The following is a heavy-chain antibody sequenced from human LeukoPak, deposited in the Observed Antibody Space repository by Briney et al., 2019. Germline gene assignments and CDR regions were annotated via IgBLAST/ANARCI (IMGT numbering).Heavy chain of an antibody. V-gene: IGHV3-48*02. J-gene: IGHJ3*02. CDR2: ISSSSSTI. D-gene: IGHD3-22*01. Sequence: AGGSLRLSCAASGFTFSSYAMNWVRQAPGKGLEWVSYISSSSSTIYYADSVKGRFTISRDNAKNSLYLQMNSLRDEDTAVYYCAREEITMIVVVASGDAFDIWGQGTMVTVSS. CDR1: GFTFSSYA. CDR3: AREEITMIVVVASGDAFDI.